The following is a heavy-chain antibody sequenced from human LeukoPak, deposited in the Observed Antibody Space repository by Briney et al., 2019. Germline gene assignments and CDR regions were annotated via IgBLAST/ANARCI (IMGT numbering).Heavy chain of an antibody. J-gene: IGHJ1*01. CDR3: AKSLDRKSWFVFRH. CDR1: GFTYSSYA. CDR2: ISGSGTST. D-gene: IGHD3-10*01. Sequence: TGGSLRLSCAASGFTYSSYAMSWVRQAPGKGLEWVSGISGSGTSTYYADSVKGRFTTSRDSSKNTVFLQMNSLRAEDTAIYYCAKSLDRKSWFVFRHWGQGTLVTVSS. V-gene: IGHV3-23*01.